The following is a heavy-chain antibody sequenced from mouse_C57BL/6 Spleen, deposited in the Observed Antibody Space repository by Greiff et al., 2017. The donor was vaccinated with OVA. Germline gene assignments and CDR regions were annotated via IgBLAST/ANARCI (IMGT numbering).Heavy chain of an antibody. V-gene: IGHV1-55*01. Sequence: QVQLQQPGAELVKPGASVKMSCKASGYTFTSYWITWVKQRPGQGLEWIGDIYPGSGSTNYNEKFKSKATLTVDTSSSTAYMQLSSLTSEDSAVYYCAREGYYYGSSYYAKDYWGQGTSVTVSS. D-gene: IGHD1-1*01. J-gene: IGHJ4*01. CDR3: AREGYYYGSSYYAKDY. CDR2: IYPGSGST. CDR1: GYTFTSYW.